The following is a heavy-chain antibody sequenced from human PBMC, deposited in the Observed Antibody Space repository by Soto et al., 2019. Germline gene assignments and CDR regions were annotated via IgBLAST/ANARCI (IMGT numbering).Heavy chain of an antibody. J-gene: IGHJ5*02. V-gene: IGHV4-31*03. CDR2: IYYSGST. D-gene: IGHD1-7*01. CDR1: GGSISSGGYY. CDR3: ARGGRGEGTTWFRFDP. Sequence: QVQLQESGPGLVKPSQTLSLTCTVSGGSISSGGYYWSWIRQHPGKGLEWIGYIYYSGSTYYNPSLKSRVTISVDTSNNQFSLKLSSVTAADTAVYYCARGGRGEGTTWFRFDPWGQGTLVTVSS.